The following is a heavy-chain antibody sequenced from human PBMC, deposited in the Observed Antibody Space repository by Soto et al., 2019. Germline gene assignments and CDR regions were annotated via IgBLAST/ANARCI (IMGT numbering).Heavy chain of an antibody. CDR2: ISGGGDET. V-gene: IGHV3-23*01. D-gene: IGHD5-12*01. CDR1: GFTFGSDG. J-gene: IGHJ4*02. Sequence: EVQLLESGGGLVQPGGSLRLSCAGTGFTFGSDGMNWVRQTPGKGLEWVSGISGGGDETHYADSVKGRFTISRDNSKNTLYLQQNSRRGDDTAVYYCSTSPGRGYEAPWDYWGQGTQVTVSS. CDR3: STSPGRGYEAPWDY.